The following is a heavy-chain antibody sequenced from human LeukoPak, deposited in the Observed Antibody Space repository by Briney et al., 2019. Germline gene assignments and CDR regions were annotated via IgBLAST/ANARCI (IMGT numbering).Heavy chain of an antibody. CDR2: IYYSGST. Sequence: SETLSLTCTVSGGSISSGGYCWSWIRQHPGKGLEWIGYIYYSGSTYYNPSLKSRVTISVDTSKNQFSLKLSSVTAADTAVYYRARELSIGRNNWFDPWGQGTLVTVSS. D-gene: IGHD2/OR15-2a*01. CDR1: GGSISSGGYC. V-gene: IGHV4-31*03. CDR3: ARELSIGRNNWFDP. J-gene: IGHJ5*02.